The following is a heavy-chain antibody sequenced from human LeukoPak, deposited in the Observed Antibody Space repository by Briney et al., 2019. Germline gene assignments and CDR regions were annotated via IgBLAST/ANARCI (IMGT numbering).Heavy chain of an antibody. D-gene: IGHD4-11*01. CDR3: ARFPGLTTVTLDY. Sequence: PGGSLRLSCKASGYRFTIYWMAWVRQMPGKGLETMGIICPGDSDTRYSPSFQGQVTISADKSINTAYLQWSSLKASDTAMYYCARFPGLTTVTLDYWGQGTLVTVSS. J-gene: IGHJ4*02. CDR2: ICPGDSDT. CDR1: GYRFTIYW. V-gene: IGHV5-51*01.